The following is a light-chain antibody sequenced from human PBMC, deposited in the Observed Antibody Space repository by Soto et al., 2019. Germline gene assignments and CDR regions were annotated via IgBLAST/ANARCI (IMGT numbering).Light chain of an antibody. CDR2: AAS. Sequence: ESVLTQSPGTLSLSPGERATLSCRASQNVRSPYLAWYQQKPGQAPRLLIYAASSRAAGIPDRFSGSGSGTDFTLTISRLEPEDFAVYYCQQYGSSAWTFGQGTKVEIK. J-gene: IGKJ1*01. CDR3: QQYGSSAWT. CDR1: QNVRSPY. V-gene: IGKV3-20*01.